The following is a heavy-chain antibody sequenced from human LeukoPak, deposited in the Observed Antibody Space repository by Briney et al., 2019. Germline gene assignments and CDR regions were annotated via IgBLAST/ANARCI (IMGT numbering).Heavy chain of an antibody. J-gene: IGHJ5*02. CDR3: ARVQVAGKGPNWFDP. V-gene: IGHV4-59*01. D-gene: IGHD6-19*01. CDR1: GGSISSYY. CDR2: IYFSGST. Sequence: PSETLSLTCTVSGGSISSYYWSWIRQPPGKGLEWIGYIYFSGSTNYNPSLKSRVTISVDTSKNQFSLKLSSVTAADTAVYYCARVQVAGKGPNWFDPWGQGTLVTVSS.